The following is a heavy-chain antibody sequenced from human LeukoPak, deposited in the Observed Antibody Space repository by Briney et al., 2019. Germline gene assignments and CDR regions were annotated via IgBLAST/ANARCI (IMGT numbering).Heavy chain of an antibody. D-gene: IGHD3-16*02. CDR3: ARAVYDYVWGSYRSAYYFDY. CDR1: GFTFSSYA. CDR2: ISYDGSNK. Sequence: GRSLRLSCAASGFTFSSYAMHWVRQAPGKGLEWVAVISYDGSNKYYADSVKGRFTISRDNAKNSLYLQMNSLRAEDTAVYYCARAVYDYVWGSYRSAYYFDYWGQGTLVTVSS. J-gene: IGHJ4*02. V-gene: IGHV3-30*04.